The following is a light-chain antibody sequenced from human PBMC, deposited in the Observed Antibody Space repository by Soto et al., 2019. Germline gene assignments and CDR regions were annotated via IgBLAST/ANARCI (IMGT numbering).Light chain of an antibody. CDR2: EVS. J-gene: IGLJ2*01. V-gene: IGLV2-23*02. CDR3: CSYATPRL. CDR1: SSDVGSYNL. Sequence: QSALTQPASVSGSPGQSITISCTGTSSDVGSYNLVSWYQQHPGKAPKLMIYEVSERPSGVSNRFSGSKSGNTASLTISGLQAEDEADYYCCSYATPRLFGGGTKLTV.